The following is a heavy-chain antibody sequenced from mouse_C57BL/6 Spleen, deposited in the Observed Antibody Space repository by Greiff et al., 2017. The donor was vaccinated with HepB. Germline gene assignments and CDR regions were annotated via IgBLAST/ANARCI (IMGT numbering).Heavy chain of an antibody. CDR3: ARDRLITTAYYFDY. D-gene: IGHD1-1*01. Sequence: EVKLVESGGGLVKPGGSLKLSCAASGFTFSSYAMSWVRQTPEKRLEWVATISDGGSYTYYPDNVKGRFTISRDNAKNNLYLQMSHLKSEDTAMYYCARDRLITTAYYFDYWGQGTTLTVSS. CDR1: GFTFSSYA. J-gene: IGHJ2*01. CDR2: ISDGGSYT. V-gene: IGHV5-4*01.